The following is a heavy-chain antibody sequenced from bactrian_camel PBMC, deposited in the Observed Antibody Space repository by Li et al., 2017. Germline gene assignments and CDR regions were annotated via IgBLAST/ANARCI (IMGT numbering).Heavy chain of an antibody. Sequence: VQLVESGGGSVQSGGSLRLSCAASGYRITSNCMGWFRRGPGKEHELVASFNLDGTPTYADSVKGRFTISQDNAKAIVYLQMDSLKTDDTAMYYCSKGPKSDYYNDYDGGLNNYWGQGTQVTVS. D-gene: IGHD4*01. V-gene: IGHV3S53*01. CDR2: FNLDGTP. CDR1: GYRITSNC. CDR3: SKGPKSDYYNDYDGGLNNY. J-gene: IGHJ4*01.